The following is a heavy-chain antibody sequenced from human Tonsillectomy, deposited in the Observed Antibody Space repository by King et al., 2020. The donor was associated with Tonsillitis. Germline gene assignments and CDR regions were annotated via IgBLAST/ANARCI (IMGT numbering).Heavy chain of an antibody. D-gene: IGHD4-17*01. J-gene: IGHJ6*03. CDR2: INSGGRT. CDR1: GESLRDYY. V-gene: IGHV4-34*01. Sequence: QVQLQQWGAGLLKTSETLSLSCAVYGESLRDYYWSWIRQPPGKGLEWIGEINSGGRTNYNPSLKSRVTISVDTSENHLSLNLTSVTAADTAVYFCARDGWNQVDNGDFPLYFYFMDVWGKGTTVTVSS. CDR3: ARDGWNQVDNGDFPLYFYFMDV.